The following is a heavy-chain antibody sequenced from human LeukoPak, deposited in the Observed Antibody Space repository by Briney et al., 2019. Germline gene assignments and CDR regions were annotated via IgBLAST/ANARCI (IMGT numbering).Heavy chain of an antibody. CDR3: TTSANYGGNSGYLDF. Sequence: SETLSLTCTVSGVPISSSTYYWGWIRQPPGKGLEWIGSSYYSGSTYYNPSLKSRVTISVDTSKNQFSLKLSSVTAADTAVYYCTTSANYGGNSGYLDFWGQGTLVTVSS. CDR2: SYYSGST. CDR1: GVPISSSTYY. V-gene: IGHV4-39*01. J-gene: IGHJ4*02. D-gene: IGHD4-23*01.